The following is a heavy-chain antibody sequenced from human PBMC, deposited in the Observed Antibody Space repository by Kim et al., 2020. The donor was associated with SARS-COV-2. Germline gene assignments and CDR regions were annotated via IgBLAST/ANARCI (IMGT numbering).Heavy chain of an antibody. CDR3: LRGIRFS. D-gene: IGHD1-20*01. J-gene: IGHJ5*02. V-gene: IGHV3-66*01. Sequence: GGSLRLSCEASGLTVSDNYMSWVRQAPGKGLEWISLIHSGGSTHYADSAKGRFTISRDNCNNTVYLQMDNVRDEDTADYFCLRGIRFSWAPGTLVTVSP. CDR2: IHSGGST. CDR1: GLTVSDNY.